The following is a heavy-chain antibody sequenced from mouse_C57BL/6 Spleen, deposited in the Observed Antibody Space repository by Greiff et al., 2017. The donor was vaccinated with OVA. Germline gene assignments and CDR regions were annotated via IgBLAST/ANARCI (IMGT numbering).Heavy chain of an antibody. CDR2: INPNNGGT. D-gene: IGHD2-4*01. V-gene: IGHV1-26*01. CDR1: GYTFTDYY. Sequence: VQLQQSGPELVKPGASVKISCKASGYTFTDYYMNWVKQSHGKSLEWIGDINPNNGGTSYNQKFKGKATLTVDKSSSTAYMELRSLTSEDSAVYYCARSDYDRAYYFDYWGQGTTLTVSS. J-gene: IGHJ2*01. CDR3: ARSDYDRAYYFDY.